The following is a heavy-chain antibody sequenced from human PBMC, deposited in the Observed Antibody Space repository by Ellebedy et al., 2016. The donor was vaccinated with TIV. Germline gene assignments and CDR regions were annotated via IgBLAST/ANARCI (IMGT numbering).Heavy chain of an antibody. CDR3: ARLGDVDCSGGTCYLADY. CDR2: ISAYHGNT. Sequence: AASVKVSCKASGYTFTTYGFSWVRQAPGQGLEWLGWISAYHGNTNYAQNLQGRVSMTTDTSTSTTYMELRSLRSDDTAVYYCARLGDVDCSGGTCYLADYWGQGTLVTVSS. J-gene: IGHJ4*02. V-gene: IGHV1-18*04. D-gene: IGHD2-15*01. CDR1: GYTFTTYG.